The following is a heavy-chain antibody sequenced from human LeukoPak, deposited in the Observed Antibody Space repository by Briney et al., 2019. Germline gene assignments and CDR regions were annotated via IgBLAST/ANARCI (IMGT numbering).Heavy chain of an antibody. CDR1: GFTFSSYA. V-gene: IGHV3-23*01. Sequence: GGSLRLSCAASGFTFSSYAMSWVRQAPGKGLESVSIISGSGGSTYYADSVKGRFTISRDNSKNTLYLQMNSLRAEDTAVYYCARLKQQLVRLLSRDTTYYYYYYMDVWGKGTTVTVSS. CDR2: ISGSGGST. D-gene: IGHD6-13*01. CDR3: ARLKQQLVRLLSRDTTYYYYYYMDV. J-gene: IGHJ6*03.